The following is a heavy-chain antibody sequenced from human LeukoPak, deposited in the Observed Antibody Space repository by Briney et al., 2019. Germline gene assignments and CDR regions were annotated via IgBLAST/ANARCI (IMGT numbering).Heavy chain of an antibody. V-gene: IGHV3-48*03. J-gene: IGHJ4*02. CDR3: ARDRWGTMPEY. D-gene: IGHD2-2*01. CDR1: GFTFSNYA. CDR2: ISSSGSTI. Sequence: PGRSLRLSCAASGFTFSNYAMNWVRQAPGKGLEWVSYISSSGSTIYYADSVEGRFTISRDNTKNSLYLQMNSLRAEDTAVYYCARDRWGTMPEYRGQGTLVTVSS.